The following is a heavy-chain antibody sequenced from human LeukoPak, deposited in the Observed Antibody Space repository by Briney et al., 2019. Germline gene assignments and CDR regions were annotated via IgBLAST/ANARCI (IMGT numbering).Heavy chain of an antibody. CDR2: IYPGNSDT. J-gene: IGHJ4*02. CDR3: ARNLDRMVRTLGY. V-gene: IGHV5-51*01. CDR1: GYSFTSYW. Sequence: GESLKISCKGSGYSFTSYWIGWVRQMPGKGLEWMGIIYPGNSDTRYSPSFQGQVTISADKSISTAYLQWSSLKASDTAMYYCARNLDRMVRTLGYWGQGTLVTVSS. D-gene: IGHD3-10*01.